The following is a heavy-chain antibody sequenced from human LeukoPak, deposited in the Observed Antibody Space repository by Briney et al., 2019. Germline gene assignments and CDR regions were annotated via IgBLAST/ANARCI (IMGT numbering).Heavy chain of an antibody. CDR2: ILYDGKTK. CDR3: ARSIVVVMPHFDY. Sequence: GGSLRLSCAVSGFDFSRFAMHWVRQAPGKGLEWVAAILYDGKTKYYADSVKGRFTISRDNSKNTLYLQMNSLRAEDTAVYYCARSIVVVMPHFDYWGQGTLVTVSS. CDR1: GFDFSRFA. D-gene: IGHD3-22*01. J-gene: IGHJ4*02. V-gene: IGHV3-30*04.